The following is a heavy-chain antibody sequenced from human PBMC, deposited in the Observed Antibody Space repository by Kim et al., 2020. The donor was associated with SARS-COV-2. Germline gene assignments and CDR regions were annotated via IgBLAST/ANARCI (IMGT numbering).Heavy chain of an antibody. V-gene: IGHV4-30-4*01. Sequence: SETLSLTCTVSGDSISSDDYYWSWIRQSPGKGLEWIGYVYYNGDTYYNPSLQSRVTISVDTSKNQFSLKVSSVTAADTAVYYCARGGSSSSYDSTPDYWGQGTLVTVSS. J-gene: IGHJ4*02. CDR3: ARGGSSSSYDSTPDY. CDR1: GDSISSDDYY. CDR2: VYYNGDT. D-gene: IGHD3-22*01.